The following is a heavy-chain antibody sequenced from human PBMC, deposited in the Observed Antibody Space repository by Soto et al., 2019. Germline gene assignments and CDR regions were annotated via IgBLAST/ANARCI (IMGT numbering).Heavy chain of an antibody. V-gene: IGHV3-30-3*01. J-gene: IGHJ4*02. D-gene: IGHD3-3*01. Sequence: QVQLVESGGGVVKPGRSLRLSCAASGFTFSSYAMQWVRQAPGKGLEWVAVISYDGSNKDYADSVKGRFTISRDNSKNTLYLQMNSLRAEDTAMYYCARHKRDLRFLEWSYYFDYWGQGTLGSVSS. CDR2: ISYDGSNK. CDR1: GFTFSSYA. CDR3: ARHKRDLRFLEWSYYFDY.